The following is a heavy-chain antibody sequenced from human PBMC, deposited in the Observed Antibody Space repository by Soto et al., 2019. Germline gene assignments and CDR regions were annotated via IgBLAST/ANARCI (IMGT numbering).Heavy chain of an antibody. V-gene: IGHV4-59*12. CDR3: ARGRAMIAQRYFDY. CDR2: IYSRGTT. CDR1: GGSISSYY. J-gene: IGHJ4*02. Sequence: ETLSLTCTVSGGSISSYYWSWIRQPPGKGLELIGYIYSRGTTIYNPSLKSRVTISEDTSKNQFSLKLNSVTAADTAMYYCARGRAMIAQRYFDYWGQGTLVTVSS. D-gene: IGHD3-22*01.